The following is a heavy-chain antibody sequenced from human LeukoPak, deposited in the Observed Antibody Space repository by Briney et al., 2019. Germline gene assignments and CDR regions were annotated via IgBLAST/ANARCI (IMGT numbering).Heavy chain of an antibody. D-gene: IGHD2-2*02. V-gene: IGHV1-8*01. CDR3: ARGRRATVVVPAAIVGGKNYYMDV. CDR1: GYTFTSYD. CDR2: MNPNSGNT. Sequence: ASVKVSCKASGYTFTSYDINWVRQATGQGLEWMGWMNPNSGNTGYAQKFQGRVTMTRNTSISTAYMELSSLRSEDTAVYYCARGRRATVVVPAAIVGGKNYYMDVWGKGTTVTVSS. J-gene: IGHJ6*03.